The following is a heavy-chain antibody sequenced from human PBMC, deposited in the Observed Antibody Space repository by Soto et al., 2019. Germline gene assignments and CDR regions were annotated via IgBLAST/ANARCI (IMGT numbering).Heavy chain of an antibody. D-gene: IGHD2-2*01. J-gene: IGHJ4*02. CDR1: GGSISSISYY. Sequence: QLQLQESGPGLVKPSETLALTCTVSGGSISSISYYWGWIRQPPGKGLEGIGSIKYSGHTFYNPSLKSRVTMSVDTSKNQFAPRLSSVTAAETAVYYCARGDIAVVPSTTFDYWGQGTLVTVSS. CDR3: ARGDIAVVPSTTFDY. V-gene: IGHV4-39*01. CDR2: IKYSGHT.